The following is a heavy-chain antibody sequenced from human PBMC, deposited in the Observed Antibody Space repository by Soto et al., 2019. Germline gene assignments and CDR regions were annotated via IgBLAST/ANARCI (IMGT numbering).Heavy chain of an antibody. CDR1: GFTFSSYE. V-gene: IGHV3-48*03. J-gene: IGHJ3*02. D-gene: IGHD3-22*01. CDR2: ISSSGSTI. CDR3: ARKTDYYDSSGYSADAFDI. Sequence: GSLRLSCSASGFTFSSYEMNWVRQAAGKGLEWVSYISSSGSTIYYADSVKGRFTISRDNAKNSLYLQMNSLRAEDTAVYYCARKTDYYDSSGYSADAFDIWGQGTTVTV.